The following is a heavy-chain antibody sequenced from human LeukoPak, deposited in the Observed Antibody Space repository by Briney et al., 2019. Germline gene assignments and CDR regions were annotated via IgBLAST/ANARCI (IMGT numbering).Heavy chain of an antibody. Sequence: GGSLRLSCAASGFSFSNYGVNWVRQTPGKGLEWVSAISGSGGGTFYAPSVKGRFTISRDNSKNMLFLQMNGLRAEDTATYYCAKSRGPGYSMGYDPDYWGQGTLVIVST. CDR1: GFSFSNYG. CDR3: AKSRGPGYSMGYDPDY. CDR2: ISGSGGGT. J-gene: IGHJ4*02. D-gene: IGHD5-18*01. V-gene: IGHV3-23*01.